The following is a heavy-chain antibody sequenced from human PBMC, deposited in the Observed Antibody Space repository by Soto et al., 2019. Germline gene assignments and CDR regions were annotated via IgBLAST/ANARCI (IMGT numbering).Heavy chain of an antibody. CDR1: GYTFTSYG. V-gene: IGHV1-18*01. Sequence: QVQLVQSGAEVKKPGASVKVSCKASGYTFTSYGISWVRQAPGQGLEWMGWISAYNGNTNYAQKLQGRVTMTTDTPTSTAYMELRSLRSDDTAVYYCARDERVKHYYYYGMDVWGQGTTVTVSS. CDR2: ISAYNGNT. CDR3: ARDERVKHYYYYGMDV. D-gene: IGHD6-13*01. J-gene: IGHJ6*02.